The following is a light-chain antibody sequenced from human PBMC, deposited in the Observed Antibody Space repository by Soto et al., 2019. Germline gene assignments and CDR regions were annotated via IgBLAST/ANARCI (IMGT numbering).Light chain of an antibody. CDR2: QVS. V-gene: IGKV2-30*02. J-gene: IGKJ1*01. Sequence: DVVMTQSPLSLPVTLGQPASISCRSSQSLVHSSGNTYLNWFLQRPGHSPRRLIYQVSNRDSGVPDRFSGSESGIDFTLKISRVEAADVGVYYCMQGTYWPWTFGQGTRVEIK. CDR1: QSLVHSSGNTY. CDR3: MQGTYWPWT.